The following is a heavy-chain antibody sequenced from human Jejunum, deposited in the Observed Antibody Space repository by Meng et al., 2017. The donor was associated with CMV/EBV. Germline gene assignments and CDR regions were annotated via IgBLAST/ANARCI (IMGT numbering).Heavy chain of an antibody. D-gene: IGHD3-10*01. Sequence: GDACSSYPVSWVRPAPGQGLEWLGDIIPILENGNYPQKFRDRVTITADRSTSTAYLELKRLTSEDTAMYYCARDRSPGGYGSGLFASWGLGTLVTVSS. CDR1: GDACSSYP. V-gene: IGHV1-69*10. CDR3: ARDRSPGGYGSGLFAS. CDR2: IIPILENG. J-gene: IGHJ5*01.